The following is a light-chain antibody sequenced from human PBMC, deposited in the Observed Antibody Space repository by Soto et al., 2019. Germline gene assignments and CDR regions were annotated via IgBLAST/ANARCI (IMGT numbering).Light chain of an antibody. Sequence: DLQMTQSPSTLSASVVDRVTITCRASQSISSWLAWYQQKPGKAPKLLIYKASSLESGVPSRFSGSGSGTEFTLTISSLQPDDFATYYCQEYKSYSTFGQGTKLEIK. J-gene: IGKJ2*01. CDR3: QEYKSYST. CDR1: QSISSW. CDR2: KAS. V-gene: IGKV1-5*03.